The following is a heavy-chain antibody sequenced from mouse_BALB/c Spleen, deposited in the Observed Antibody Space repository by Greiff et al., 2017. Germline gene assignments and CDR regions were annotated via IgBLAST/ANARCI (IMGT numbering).Heavy chain of an antibody. V-gene: IGHV2-9*02. CDR2: IWAGGST. D-gene: IGHD2-1*01. CDR1: GFPLTSYG. J-gene: IGHJ4*01. Sequence: QVQLKESGPGLVAPSQSLSITCTVSGFPLTSYGVHWVRQPPGKGLEWLGVIWAGGSTNYNSALMSRLSISKDNSKSQVFLKMNSLQTDDTAMYYWAVQGNSVLNYWGKETSVTV. CDR3: AVQGNSVLNY.